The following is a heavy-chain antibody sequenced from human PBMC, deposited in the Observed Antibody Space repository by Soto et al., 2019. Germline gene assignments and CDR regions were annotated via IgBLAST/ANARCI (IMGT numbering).Heavy chain of an antibody. CDR1: GFSLSTSGVG. D-gene: IGHD2-15*01. CDR2: IYWDDDK. J-gene: IGHJ4*02. Sequence: QITLKESGPTLVKPTQTLTLTCTFSGFSLSTSGVGVGWIRQPPGKALEWLALIYWDDDKRYSPSLKRRLTITKDTSKNQVVLTMTNMDPVDTATYYCAHLYCSGGSCYSTGFDYWGQGTLVTVSS. V-gene: IGHV2-5*02. CDR3: AHLYCSGGSCYSTGFDY.